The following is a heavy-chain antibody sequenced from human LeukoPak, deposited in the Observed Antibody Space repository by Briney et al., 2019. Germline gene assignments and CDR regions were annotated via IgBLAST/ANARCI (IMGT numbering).Heavy chain of an antibody. Sequence: GGSLRLSCAASGFTFSSYEMNWVRQAPGKGLEWVANIKQDGSEKYYVDSVRGRFTISRDNAKNSLYLQMNSLRAEDTAVYYCAREPTHLNYWGQGTLVTVSS. V-gene: IGHV3-7*01. J-gene: IGHJ4*02. CDR1: GFTFSSYE. CDR3: AREPTHLNY. CDR2: IKQDGSEK.